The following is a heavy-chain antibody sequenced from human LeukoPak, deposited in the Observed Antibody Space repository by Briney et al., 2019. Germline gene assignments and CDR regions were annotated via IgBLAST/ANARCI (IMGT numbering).Heavy chain of an antibody. V-gene: IGHV7-4-1*02. Sequence: GASVKVSCKASGYAFTRFAMNWVRQAPGQGLEWMGWINTNTGNPTYAQGFTGRFLFSLDTSVSTAYLQISSLKAEDTATYYCAREVGALDYGGNTYWGQGTLVTVSS. D-gene: IGHD4-23*01. CDR1: GYAFTRFA. CDR3: AREVGALDYGGNTY. CDR2: INTNTGNP. J-gene: IGHJ4*02.